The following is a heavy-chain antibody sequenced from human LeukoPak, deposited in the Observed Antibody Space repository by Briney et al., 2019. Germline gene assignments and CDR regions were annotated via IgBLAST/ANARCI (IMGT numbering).Heavy chain of an antibody. CDR3: AKDRVAAAGMGILDY. CDR1: GFTFSSYA. V-gene: IGHV3-30-3*01. J-gene: IGHJ4*02. CDR2: ISYDGSNK. D-gene: IGHD6-13*01. Sequence: PGGSLRLSCAASGFTFSSYAMHWVRQAPGKGLEWVAVISYDGSNKYYADSVKGRFTISRDNSKNTLYLQMNSLRAEDTAVYYCAKDRVAAAGMGILDYWGQGTLVTVSS.